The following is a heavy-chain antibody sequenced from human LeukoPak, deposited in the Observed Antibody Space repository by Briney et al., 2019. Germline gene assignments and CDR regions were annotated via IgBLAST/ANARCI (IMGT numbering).Heavy chain of an antibody. CDR1: GGSISSTIYY. J-gene: IGHJ2*01. CDR2: IYYSGST. CDR3: ARLSAISGYYPYWYFDP. V-gene: IGHV4-39*01. D-gene: IGHD3-22*01. Sequence: SETLSLTCTVSGGSISSTIYYWGWPRQPPGKGLEWIGSIYYSGSTYYNWTLQSRVTTSVDTSKNQFSLRLSSVTAADTAVYYCARLSAISGYYPYWYFDPGGRGTLVTV.